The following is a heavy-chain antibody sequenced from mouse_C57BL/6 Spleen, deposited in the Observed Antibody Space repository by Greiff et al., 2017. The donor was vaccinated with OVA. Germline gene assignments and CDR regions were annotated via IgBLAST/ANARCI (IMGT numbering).Heavy chain of an antibody. CDR3: ARVGIYYDYDWFAY. CDR1: GYTFTSYW. J-gene: IGHJ3*01. Sequence: VQLQQPGAELVRPGSSVKLSCKASGYTFTSYWMHWVKQRPIQGLEWIGNIDPSDSATHYNQKFKDKATLTVDKSSSTAYMQLSSLTSEDSAVYYCARVGIYYDYDWFAYWGQGTLVTVSA. CDR2: IDPSDSAT. V-gene: IGHV1-52*01. D-gene: IGHD2-4*01.